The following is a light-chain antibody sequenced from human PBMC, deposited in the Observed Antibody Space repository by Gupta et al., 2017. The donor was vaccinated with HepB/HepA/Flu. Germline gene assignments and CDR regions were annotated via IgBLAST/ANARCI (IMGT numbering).Light chain of an antibody. CDR2: KAS. CDR1: QSISNW. CDR3: QHKNCSSCT. J-gene: IGKJ1*01. Sequence: DFQLTQSPSTLSASVGDRVTITCRASQSISNWLAWYQQKPGKAPNLLIYKASEVQTGVPSRFSGSGSGTEFALTISSRQPDDFATYYCQHKNCSSCTFGQGTKVEIK. V-gene: IGKV1-5*03.